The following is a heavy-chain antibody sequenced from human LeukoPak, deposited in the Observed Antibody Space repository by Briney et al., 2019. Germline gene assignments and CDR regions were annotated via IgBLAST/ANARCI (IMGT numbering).Heavy chain of an antibody. CDR2: ITGSGGRT. J-gene: IGHJ4*02. Sequence: GGSLRLSCAASGFTFSNYAMNWVRQAPGKGLEWVSYITGSGGRTYNADSVKGRFTISRDNSKNTLYLQMNSLRAEDTAVYYCAKESSYYYDSSGYYQPFDYWGQGTLVTVSS. CDR3: AKESSYYYDSSGYYQPFDY. D-gene: IGHD3-22*01. CDR1: GFTFSNYA. V-gene: IGHV3-23*01.